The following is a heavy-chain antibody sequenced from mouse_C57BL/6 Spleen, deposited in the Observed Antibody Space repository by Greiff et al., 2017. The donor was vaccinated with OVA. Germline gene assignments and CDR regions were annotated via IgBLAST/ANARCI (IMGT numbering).Heavy chain of an antibody. Sequence: VQLQQPGAELVRPGSSVKLSCKASGYTFTSYWMDWVKQRPGQGLEWIGNIYPSDSETHYNQKFKDKATLTVDKSSSTAYMQLSSLTSEDSAVYYCARSGGGTYFDYWGQGTTLTVSS. D-gene: IGHD3-1*01. CDR2: IYPSDSET. V-gene: IGHV1-61*01. J-gene: IGHJ2*01. CDR3: ARSGGGTYFDY. CDR1: GYTFTSYW.